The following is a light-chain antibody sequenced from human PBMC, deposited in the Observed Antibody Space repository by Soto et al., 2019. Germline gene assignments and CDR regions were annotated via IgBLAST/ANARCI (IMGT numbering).Light chain of an antibody. CDR3: SSYAGSNKV. V-gene: IGLV2-8*01. CDR2: EVS. CDR1: SSDVGGYNY. Sequence: QPVLTQPPSASGSPGQSVTISCTGTSSDVGGYNYVSWYQQHPGKATKLMIYEVSKRPSGVPDRFSGSKSGNTASLTVSGLQAEDEADYYCSSYAGSNKVFGGGTKLTVL. J-gene: IGLJ2*01.